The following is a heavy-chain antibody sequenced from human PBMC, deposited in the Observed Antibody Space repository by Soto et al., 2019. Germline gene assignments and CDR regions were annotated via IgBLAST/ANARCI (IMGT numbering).Heavy chain of an antibody. V-gene: IGHV3-23*01. Sequence: PGGSLRLSCAASGFTFSSYAMSWVRQAPGKGLEWVSAISGSGGSTYYVDSVKGRFTISRDNSKNTLYLQMNSLRAEDTAVYYCAKYCSGGSCYPSAFDIWGQGTMVTVSS. CDR2: ISGSGGST. D-gene: IGHD2-15*01. CDR3: AKYCSGGSCYPSAFDI. CDR1: GFTFSSYA. J-gene: IGHJ3*02.